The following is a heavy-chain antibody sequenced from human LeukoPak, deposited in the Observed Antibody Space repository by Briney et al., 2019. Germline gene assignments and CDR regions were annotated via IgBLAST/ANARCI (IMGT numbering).Heavy chain of an antibody. CDR2: ISAYNGNT. D-gene: IGHD3-3*01. CDR3: ATAGITIFGVALPADV. CDR1: GYTFTSYG. J-gene: IGHJ6*04. Sequence: ASVKVSCKASGYTFTSYGISWVPQAPGQGLEWMGWISAYNGNTNYAQKLQGRVTMTTDTSTSTAYMELRSLRSYDTAVYYCATAGITIFGVALPADVWGKGTTVTVSS. V-gene: IGHV1-18*01.